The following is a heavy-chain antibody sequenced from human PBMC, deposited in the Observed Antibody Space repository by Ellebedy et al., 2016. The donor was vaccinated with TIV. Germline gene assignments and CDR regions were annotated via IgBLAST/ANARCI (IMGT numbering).Heavy chain of an antibody. D-gene: IGHD6-13*01. J-gene: IGHJ4*02. V-gene: IGHV3-21*01. CDR3: ARDTGVREYSSSWYDPYFDY. CDR1: GFTFSSYS. CDR2: ISSSSSYI. Sequence: PGGSLRLSCAASGFTFSSYSMNWVRQAPGKGLEWVSSISSSSSYIYYADSVKGRFTISRDNAKNSLYLQMNSLRAEDTAVYYCARDTGVREYSSSWYDPYFDYWGQGTLVTVSS.